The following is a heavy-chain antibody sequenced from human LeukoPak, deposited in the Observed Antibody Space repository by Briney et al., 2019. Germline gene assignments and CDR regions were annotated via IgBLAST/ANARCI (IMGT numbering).Heavy chain of an antibody. CDR2: ISSSGDTI. Sequence: GGSLRLSCAASGFTFSNYEMNWVRQAPGKGMEWVSYISSSGDTIYYADSVKGRFTISRDNAKNSLYLQMNSLRAEDTAVYYCARVLPYFDYWGQGTLVTVSS. V-gene: IGHV3-48*03. J-gene: IGHJ4*02. CDR3: ARVLPYFDY. CDR1: GFTFSNYE.